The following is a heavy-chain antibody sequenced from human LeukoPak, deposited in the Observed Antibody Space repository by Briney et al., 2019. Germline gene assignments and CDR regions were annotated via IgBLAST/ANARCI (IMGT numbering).Heavy chain of an antibody. V-gene: IGHV1-8*01. CDR3: ARAGYCTNGVCFITPYYYYGMDV. CDR2: MNPNSGNT. Sequence: ASVKVSCKASGYTFTGYDINWVRQATGQGLEWMGWMNPNSGNTGYAQKFQGRVTMTRNTSISTAYMELSSLRSEDTAVYYCARAGYCTNGVCFITPYYYYGMDVWGQGTTVTVSS. CDR1: GYTFTGYD. D-gene: IGHD2-8*01. J-gene: IGHJ6*02.